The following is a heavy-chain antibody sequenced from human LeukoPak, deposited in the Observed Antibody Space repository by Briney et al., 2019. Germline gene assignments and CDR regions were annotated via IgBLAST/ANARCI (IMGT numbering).Heavy chain of an antibody. CDR2: MNPNSGNT. V-gene: IGHV1-8*03. Sequence: ASVKVSCKASGYTFTSYGISWVRQATGQGLEWMGWMNPNSGNTGYAQKFQGRVTITRNTSISTAYMELSSLRSEDTAVYYCARVFISRLPYYFDYWGQGTLITVSS. J-gene: IGHJ4*02. CDR1: GYTFTSYG. CDR3: ARVFISRLPYYFDY. D-gene: IGHD5-18*01.